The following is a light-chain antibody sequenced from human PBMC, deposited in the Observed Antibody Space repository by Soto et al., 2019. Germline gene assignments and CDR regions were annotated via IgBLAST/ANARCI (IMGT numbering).Light chain of an antibody. CDR2: GAS. V-gene: IGKV3-20*01. CDR3: QQYGTSPVT. J-gene: IGKJ4*01. Sequence: EIVLTQSPGTLSLSPGERATLSCRAGQSVSSNFLAWYQQKPGQAPRLLIYGASSRATGIPDRFSGSGSGTDFPLTITRLEPEDFAVYFCQQYGTSPVTFGGGTKVEIK. CDR1: QSVSSNF.